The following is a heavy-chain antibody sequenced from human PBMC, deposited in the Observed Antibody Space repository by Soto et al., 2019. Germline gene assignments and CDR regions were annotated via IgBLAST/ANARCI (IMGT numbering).Heavy chain of an antibody. D-gene: IGHD3-22*01. V-gene: IGHV3-48*02. Sequence: EVQLVESGGGLVQPGGSLRLSCGAPGFTFSNYNMNWVRQAPGKGLEWVSYISSSGSTTYYADSVKGRFTISRDNAKDSLFLQMNSLRDEDTAVYYCARDAFDYDATGYHSDYWGQGTLVTVSS. CDR1: GFTFSNYN. CDR3: ARDAFDYDATGYHSDY. J-gene: IGHJ4*02. CDR2: ISSSGSTT.